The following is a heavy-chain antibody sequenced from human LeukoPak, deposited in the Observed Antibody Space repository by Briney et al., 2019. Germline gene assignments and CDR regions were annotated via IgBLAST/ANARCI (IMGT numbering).Heavy chain of an antibody. V-gene: IGHV3-30*18. CDR2: IAYDGSKK. D-gene: IGHD3-3*01. CDR3: AKVVRGGDFWSGYYYGMDI. Sequence: GGSLRLSCAASGFTFSSYGMHWVRQAPGKGLEWLAVIAYDGSKKYYADSGKGRFTISRDNSKNTLHLQMNSLRAEDTAVYYCAKVVRGGDFWSGYYYGMDIWGQGTTVTVSS. CDR1: GFTFSSYG. J-gene: IGHJ6*02.